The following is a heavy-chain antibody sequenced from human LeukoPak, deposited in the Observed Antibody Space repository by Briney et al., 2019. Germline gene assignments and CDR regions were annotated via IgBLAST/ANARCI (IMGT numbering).Heavy chain of an antibody. CDR1: GGSISSGDYH. V-gene: IGHV4-30-4*08. J-gene: IGHJ6*03. CDR2: IYYSGNT. D-gene: IGHD2-2*02. Sequence: PSETLSLTCTVSGGSISSGDYHWSWIRQPPGKGLEWIGYIYYSGNTYYNPSLNSRVTISVDTSNNQFSLKLSSVTAADTAVYYCARSFGTTCYNCYYYYYYMDVWGKGTTVTVSS. CDR3: ARSFGTTCYNCYYYYYYMDV.